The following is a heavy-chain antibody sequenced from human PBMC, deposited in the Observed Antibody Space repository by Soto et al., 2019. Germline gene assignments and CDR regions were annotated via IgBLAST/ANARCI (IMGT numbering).Heavy chain of an antibody. Sequence: SETLSLTCAVSGGSISSGGYSWSWIRQPPGKGLEWIGYIYHSGSTYYNPSLKSRVTISVDRSKNQFSLKLSSVTAADTAVYYCARAYYDFWSGYSMDVWGQGTTVT. CDR2: IYHSGST. J-gene: IGHJ6*02. CDR1: GGSISSGGYS. CDR3: ARAYYDFWSGYSMDV. V-gene: IGHV4-30-2*01. D-gene: IGHD3-3*01.